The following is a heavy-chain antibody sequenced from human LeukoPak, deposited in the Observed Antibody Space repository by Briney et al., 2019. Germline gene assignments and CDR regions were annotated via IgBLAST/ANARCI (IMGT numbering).Heavy chain of an antibody. CDR2: INPSGGST. J-gene: IGHJ6*02. Sequence: GASVKVSCKASGYTFTSYYMHWVRQAPGQGLEWMGIINPSGGSTSYAQKFQGRVTITADESTSTAYMELSSLRSEDTAVYYCARCGGGDCYRNEHYYYYYGMDVWGQGTTVTVSS. CDR3: ARCGGGDCYRNEHYYYYYGMDV. D-gene: IGHD2-21*02. CDR1: GYTFTSYY. V-gene: IGHV1-46*01.